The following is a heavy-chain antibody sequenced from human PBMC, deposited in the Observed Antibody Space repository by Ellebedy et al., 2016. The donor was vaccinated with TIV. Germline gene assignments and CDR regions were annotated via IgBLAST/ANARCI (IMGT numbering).Heavy chain of an antibody. CDR2: IYTSGST. J-gene: IGHJ4*02. D-gene: IGHD6-19*01. Sequence: SETLSLTXTVSGASISSYCRSWFRQPAGKGLEWIGRIYTSGSTNYNPSLKSRVTMSVDTSKNQFSLKLSSVTAADTAVYYCARDPSGWYYFDYWGQGTLVTVSS. CDR1: GASISSYC. CDR3: ARDPSGWYYFDY. V-gene: IGHV4-4*07.